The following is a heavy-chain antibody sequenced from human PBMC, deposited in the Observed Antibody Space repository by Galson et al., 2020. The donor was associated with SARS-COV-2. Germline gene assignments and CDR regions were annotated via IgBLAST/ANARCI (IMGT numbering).Heavy chain of an antibody. D-gene: IGHD3-22*01. V-gene: IGHV3-72*01. CDR1: GFTFSDHY. J-gene: IGHJ4*02. CDR2: TRNKANSYTT. Sequence: GESLKISCAASGFTFSDHYMDWVRQAPGKGLEWVGRTRNKANSYTTEYAASVKGRFTISRDDSKNSLYLQMNSLKTEDTAVYYCARGGWGYDSSGFDYWGQGTLVTVSS. CDR3: ARGGWGYDSSGFDY.